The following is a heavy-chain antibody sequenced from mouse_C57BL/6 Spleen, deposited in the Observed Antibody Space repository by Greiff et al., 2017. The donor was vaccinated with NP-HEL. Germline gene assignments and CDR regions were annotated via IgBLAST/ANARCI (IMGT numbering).Heavy chain of an antibody. CDR1: GYTFTSYW. D-gene: IGHD2-5*01. J-gene: IGHJ3*01. V-gene: IGHV1-64*01. Sequence: QVQLKQSGAELVKPGASVKLSCKASGYTFTSYWMHWVKQRPGQGLEWIGMIHPNSGSTNYNEKFKSKATLTVDKSSSTAYMQLSSLTSEDSAVYYCASEGDYYSNPFAYWGQGTLVTVSA. CDR3: ASEGDYYSNPFAY. CDR2: IHPNSGST.